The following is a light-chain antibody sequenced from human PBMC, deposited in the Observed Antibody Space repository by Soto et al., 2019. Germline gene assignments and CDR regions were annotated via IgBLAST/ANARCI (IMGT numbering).Light chain of an antibody. CDR1: SSDVGGYNS. V-gene: IGLV2-8*01. CDR3: SSYACSKNLV. CDR2: EVN. Sequence: QSALTQPPSASGSPGQSVTISCTGTSSDVGGYNSVSWYQQHPGKAPKLMIYEVNKRPSGVPDRFSASKSDNTASLTVSGLQAEDEADYYCSSYACSKNLVFGGGTKLTVL. J-gene: IGLJ3*02.